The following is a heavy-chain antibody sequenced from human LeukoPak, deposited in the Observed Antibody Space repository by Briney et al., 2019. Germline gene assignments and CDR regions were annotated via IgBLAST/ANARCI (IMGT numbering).Heavy chain of an antibody. CDR3: ARDGSSARGYSGYDYGADY. D-gene: IGHD5-12*01. Sequence: SETLSLTCTVSGYSISSGYYWGWIRQPPGKGLEWIGSIYHSGSTYYNPSLKSRVTISVDTSENQFSLKLSSVTAADTAVYYCARDGSSARGYSGYDYGADYWGQGTLVTVSS. CDR2: IYHSGST. V-gene: IGHV4-38-2*02. CDR1: GYSISSGYY. J-gene: IGHJ4*02.